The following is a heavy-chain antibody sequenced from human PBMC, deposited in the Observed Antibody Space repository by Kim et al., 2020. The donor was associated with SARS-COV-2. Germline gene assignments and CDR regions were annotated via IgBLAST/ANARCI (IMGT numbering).Heavy chain of an antibody. V-gene: IGHV4-39*01. CDR2: IYHTGST. Sequence: SETLSLTCSVSGYSITTVSYYWGWIRQSPGKGLEWIGSIYHTGSTYYNPSLKSRVTISVDTSKNQFSLHMNSVTAADTAVYYCARPGLGELFPWGFHPWG. D-gene: IGHD3-16*01. CDR1: GYSITTVSYY. J-gene: IGHJ5*02. CDR3: ARPGLGELFPWGFHP.